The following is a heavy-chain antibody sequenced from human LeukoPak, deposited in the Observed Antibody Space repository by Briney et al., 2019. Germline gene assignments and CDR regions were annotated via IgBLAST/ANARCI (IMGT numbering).Heavy chain of an antibody. CDR2: IYYSGST. Sequence: SETLSLTCTVSGGSISSYYWSWIRQPPGKGLEWIGYIYYSGSTNYNPSLKSRVTISVDTSKNQFSLKLSSVTAADTAVYYCARSHGGQYYDILTGYYRTWYFDLWGRGTLVTVSS. V-gene: IGHV4-59*08. D-gene: IGHD3-9*01. CDR1: GGSISSYY. J-gene: IGHJ2*01. CDR3: ARSHGGQYYDILTGYYRTWYFDL.